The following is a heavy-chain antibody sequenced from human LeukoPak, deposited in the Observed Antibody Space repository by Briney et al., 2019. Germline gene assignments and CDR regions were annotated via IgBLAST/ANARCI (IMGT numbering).Heavy chain of an antibody. V-gene: IGHV1-46*01. D-gene: IGHD3-9*01. CDR1: GYTFTSYY. CDR3: ARGQGGYDILTGQVYYYYYYMDV. J-gene: IGHJ6*03. CDR2: INPSGGST. Sequence: GASVKVSCKASGYTFTSYYMHWVRQAPGQGLEWMGIINPSGGSTSYAQKFQGRVTMTRNTSTSTAYMELSSLRSEDTAVYYCARGQGGYDILTGQVYYYYYYMDVWGKGTTVTISS.